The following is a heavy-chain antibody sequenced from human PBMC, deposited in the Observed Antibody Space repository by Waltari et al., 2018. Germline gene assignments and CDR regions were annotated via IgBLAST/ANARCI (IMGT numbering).Heavy chain of an antibody. V-gene: IGHV1-8*01. Sequence: GWMNPNSGNTGYAQKFQGRVTMTRNTSISTAYMELSSLRSEDTAVYYCARGRGTVTTYWFDPWGQGTLVTVSS. J-gene: IGHJ5*02. D-gene: IGHD4-17*01. CDR2: MNPNSGNT. CDR3: ARGRGTVTTYWFDP.